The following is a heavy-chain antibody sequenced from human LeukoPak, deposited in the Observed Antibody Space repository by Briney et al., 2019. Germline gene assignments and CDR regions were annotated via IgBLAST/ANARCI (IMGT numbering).Heavy chain of an antibody. CDR2: ISAYNGST. CDR1: DFSFTSYG. D-gene: IGHD6-19*01. CDR3: ARDLTSNVAVTEYHYYAMDA. J-gene: IGHJ6*02. V-gene: IGHV1-18*01. Sequence: ASVKVSCKASDFSFTSYGMSWVRQAPGQGLEWMGWISAYNGSTKYAQKLQGRVTMTTDTSTGTAYMELRSLRPDDTAVYYCARDLTSNVAVTEYHYYAMDAWGQGTTVTVSS.